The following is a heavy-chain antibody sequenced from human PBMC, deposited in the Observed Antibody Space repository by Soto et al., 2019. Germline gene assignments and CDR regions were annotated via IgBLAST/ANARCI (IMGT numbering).Heavy chain of an antibody. J-gene: IGHJ4*02. V-gene: IGHV4-39*01. Sequence: SETLSLTCTVSGDSISSSSYFWGWIRQPPGKGLEWIGSILYSGGTYYNPSLQSRVTISVDTSKNQFSLKLSSVTAADTAVYHCARGYSSSWYYFDSWGQGTLVTVSS. D-gene: IGHD6-13*01. CDR2: ILYSGGT. CDR3: ARGYSSSWYYFDS. CDR1: GDSISSSSYF.